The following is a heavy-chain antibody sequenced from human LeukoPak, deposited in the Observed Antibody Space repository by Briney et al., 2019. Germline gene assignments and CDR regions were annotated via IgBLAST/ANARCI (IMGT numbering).Heavy chain of an antibody. Sequence: SQTLSFTCTVSGGSISSGDFYWSWIRQPPGKGLEWIGYIYYSGSTYDNPSLKSRVTISLDTSQNQFSLKVSSVTAADTAVYYCARHDYGDYGAFDIWGQGTMVTVSS. V-gene: IGHV4-30-4*01. CDR1: GGSISSGDFY. CDR3: ARHDYGDYGAFDI. J-gene: IGHJ3*02. CDR2: IYYSGST. D-gene: IGHD4-17*01.